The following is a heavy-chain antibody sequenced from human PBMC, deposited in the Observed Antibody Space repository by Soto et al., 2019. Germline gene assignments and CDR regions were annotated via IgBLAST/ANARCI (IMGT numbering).Heavy chain of an antibody. CDR1: GGTFRSHA. Sequence: QVQLVQSGAEVKKPGSSVKVSCKASGGTFRSHAISWVRQAPGQGLEWMGGIIPILSTTNYAQKFHGRVTITADESASTAYMELSSLRSEDTSVYYCAGLVSGGGNFWGQGTLVTVSS. D-gene: IGHD6-6*01. CDR3: AGLVSGGGNF. J-gene: IGHJ4*02. CDR2: IIPILSTT. V-gene: IGHV1-69*01.